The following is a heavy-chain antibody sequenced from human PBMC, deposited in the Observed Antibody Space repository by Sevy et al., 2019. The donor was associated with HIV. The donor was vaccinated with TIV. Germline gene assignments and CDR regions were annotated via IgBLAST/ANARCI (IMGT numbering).Heavy chain of an antibody. CDR2: INPSGGYT. D-gene: IGHD2-21*02. CDR3: ARMLSCGGACYYFDS. CDR1: GYTFSNFD. V-gene: IGHV1-46*04. J-gene: IGHJ4*02. Sequence: ASVKVSCKASGYTFSNFDIHWVRQAPGQGLESMGLINPSGGYTNYAQSLQGRVTMTRDTSATTVYMERRSLRSEDTAVYYCARMLSCGGACYYFDSWGQGTLVTVSS.